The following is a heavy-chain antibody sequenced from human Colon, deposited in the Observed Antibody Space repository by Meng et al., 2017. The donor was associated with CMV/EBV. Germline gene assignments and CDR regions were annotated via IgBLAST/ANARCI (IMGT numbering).Heavy chain of an antibody. CDR2: IRVKSDVGTT. Sequence: RLSFAALGSSFSKAWMNWVRQAPGKGLEWVGRIRVKSDVGTTEYAAPVKGRFTISKDDSKNTVFLQMNSLKTEDTAVYYCVIPRYDYWGQGTLVTVSS. V-gene: IGHV3-15*07. J-gene: IGHJ4*02. CDR1: GSSFSKAW. CDR3: VIPRYDY.